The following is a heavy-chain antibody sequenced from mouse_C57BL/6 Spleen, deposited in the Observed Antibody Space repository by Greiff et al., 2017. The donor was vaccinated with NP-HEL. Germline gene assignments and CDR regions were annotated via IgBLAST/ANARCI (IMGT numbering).Heavy chain of an antibody. Sequence: QVQLQQPGAELVRPGTSVKLSCKASGYTFTSYWMHWVKQRPGQGLEWIGVIDPSDSYTNYNQKFKGKATLTVDTSSSTAYMQLSSLTSEDSAVYYCARGLDSSGWRADWGQGTLVTVSA. CDR1: GYTFTSYW. D-gene: IGHD3-2*02. V-gene: IGHV1-59*01. CDR3: ARGLDSSGWRAD. J-gene: IGHJ3*01. CDR2: IDPSDSYT.